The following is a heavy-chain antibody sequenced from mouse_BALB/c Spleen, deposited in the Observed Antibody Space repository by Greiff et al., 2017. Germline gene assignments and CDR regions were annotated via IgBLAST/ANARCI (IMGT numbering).Heavy chain of an antibody. D-gene: IGHD2-1*01. V-gene: IGHV1-69*02. J-gene: IGHJ3*01. CDR3: TRSKKIGNYLAWFAY. CDR2: IYPSDSYT. Sequence: QVQLQQPGAELVRPGASVKLSCKASGYTFTSYWINWVKQRPGQGLEWIGNIYPSDSYTNYNQKFKDKATLTVDKSSSTAYMQLSSPTSEDSAVYYCTRSKKIGNYLAWFAYWGQGTLVTVSA. CDR1: GYTFTSYW.